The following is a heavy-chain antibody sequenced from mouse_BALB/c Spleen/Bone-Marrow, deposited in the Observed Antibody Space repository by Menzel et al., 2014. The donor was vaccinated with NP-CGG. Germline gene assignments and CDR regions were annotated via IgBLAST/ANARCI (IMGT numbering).Heavy chain of an antibody. CDR3: ARAYDFLDY. J-gene: IGHJ2*01. Sequence: VQLQQSGPELMKPGASAKISCKASGYSFTSYYMHWVKQSHGKSLEWIGYIDPFNGGTSYNQKFKGKATLTVDKSSNTAYMHLSSLTSEDSAVYYCARAYDFLDYWGQGSTLTVSS. CDR2: IDPFNGGT. D-gene: IGHD2-4*01. V-gene: IGHV1S135*01. CDR1: GYSFTSYY.